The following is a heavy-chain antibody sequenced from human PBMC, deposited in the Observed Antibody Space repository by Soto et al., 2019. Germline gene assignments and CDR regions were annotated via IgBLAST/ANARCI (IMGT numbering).Heavy chain of an antibody. Sequence: SETLSLTCSVAGGSSSRYYWSWIRQPPGKGLEWIGYIYYSGSTNYNPSLKSRVTISVDTSKNHFSLKLSSVTAADTAVYYCARGGYYYDSSGYVYFDYWGQGTLVTVSS. J-gene: IGHJ4*02. CDR1: GGSSSRYY. CDR2: IYYSGST. D-gene: IGHD3-22*01. CDR3: ARGGYYYDSSGYVYFDY. V-gene: IGHV4-59*01.